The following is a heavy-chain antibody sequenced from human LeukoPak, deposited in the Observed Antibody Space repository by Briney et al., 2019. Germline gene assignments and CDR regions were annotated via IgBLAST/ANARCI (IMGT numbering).Heavy chain of an antibody. CDR1: GGTFSSYA. D-gene: IGHD4-23*01. CDR3: ARDISTVVTPGYFDY. V-gene: IGHV1-69*05. J-gene: IGHJ4*02. Sequence: GASVKVSCKASGGTFSSYAISWVRQAPGQGLECMGGIIPIFGIANYAQNFQGRVTITTDESMSTAYMELSSLRSEDTAVYYCARDISTVVTPGYFDYWGQGTLVTVSS. CDR2: IIPIFGIA.